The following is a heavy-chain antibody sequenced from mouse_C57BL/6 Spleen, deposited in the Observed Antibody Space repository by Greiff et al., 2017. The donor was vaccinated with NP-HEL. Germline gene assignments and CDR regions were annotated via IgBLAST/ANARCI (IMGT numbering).Heavy chain of an antibody. CDR1: GYTFTSYW. CDR3: ARRVGRDYAMDY. Sequence: VQLQQPGAELVKPGASVKLSCKASGYTFTSYWMHWVKQRPGQGLEWIGMIHPNSGSTNYNEKFKSKATLTVDKSSSTAYMQLSSLTSEDSAVYYCARRVGRDYAMDYWGQGTSVTVSS. CDR2: IHPNSGST. V-gene: IGHV1-64*01. J-gene: IGHJ4*01. D-gene: IGHD4-1*01.